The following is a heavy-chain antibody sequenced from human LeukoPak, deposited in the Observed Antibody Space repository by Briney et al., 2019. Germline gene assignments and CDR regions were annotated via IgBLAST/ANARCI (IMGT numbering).Heavy chain of an antibody. D-gene: IGHD2-2*03. J-gene: IGHJ5*02. CDR1: GYTFTSYY. Sequence: ASVKVSCKASGYTFTSYYMHWARQAPGQGLEWMGIINPSGGSTSYAQKFQGRVTMTRDTSTSTVYMELSSLRSEDTAVYYCARDGYCSSTSCLRYGWFDPWGQGTLVTVSS. CDR3: ARDGYCSSTSCLRYGWFDP. CDR2: INPSGGST. V-gene: IGHV1-46*01.